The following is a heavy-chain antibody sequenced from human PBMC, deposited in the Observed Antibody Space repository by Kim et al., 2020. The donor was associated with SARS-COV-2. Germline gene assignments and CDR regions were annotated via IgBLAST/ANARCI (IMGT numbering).Heavy chain of an antibody. CDR3: ARLIGGVRGVIIDY. CDR2: IYYSGST. D-gene: IGHD3-10*01. V-gene: IGHV4-39*01. CDR1: GGSISSSSYY. J-gene: IGHJ4*02. Sequence: SETLSLTCTVSGGSISSSSYYWGWIRQPPGKGLEWIGSIYYSGSTYYNPSLKSRVTISVDTSKNQFSLKLSSVTAADTAVYYCARLIGGVRGVIIDYWGQGTLVTVSS.